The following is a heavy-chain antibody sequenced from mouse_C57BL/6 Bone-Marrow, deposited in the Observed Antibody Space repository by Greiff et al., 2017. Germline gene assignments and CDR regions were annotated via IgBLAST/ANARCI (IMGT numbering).Heavy chain of an antibody. Sequence: QVQLQQPGAELVKPGASVKLSCKASGYTFTSYWMHWVKQRPGQGLEWMGMIHPNSGSTNYNEKFKSKDTLTVDKSSSTAYMQLSSLTSEDSAVYYCASPNYYGSSPWGQGTLVTVSA. CDR1: GYTFTSYW. CDR2: IHPNSGST. D-gene: IGHD1-1*01. V-gene: IGHV1-64*01. J-gene: IGHJ3*01. CDR3: ASPNYYGSSP.